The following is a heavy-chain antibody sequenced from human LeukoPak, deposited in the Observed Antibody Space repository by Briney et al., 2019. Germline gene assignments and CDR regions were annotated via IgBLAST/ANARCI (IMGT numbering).Heavy chain of an antibody. J-gene: IGHJ6*03. Sequence: SETLSLTCTVSGGSISSGGYYWSWIRQHPGKGLGGIGFIYYSVTTYYNPSLKSRVTISVDTSKNQFSLKLSSVTAADTAVYFCARVPLVATYYYFYYMDVWGKGTTVTVSS. D-gene: IGHD5-12*01. CDR2: IYYSVTT. V-gene: IGHV4-31*03. CDR1: GGSISSGGYY. CDR3: ARVPLVATYYYFYYMDV.